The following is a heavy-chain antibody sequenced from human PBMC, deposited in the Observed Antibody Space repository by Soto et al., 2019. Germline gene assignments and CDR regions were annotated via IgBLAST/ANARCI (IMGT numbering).Heavy chain of an antibody. CDR2: IKQDGSEK. V-gene: IGHV3-7*01. J-gene: IGHJ4*02. CDR1: GFTFSSYW. CDR3: ARDPLYYYDSRSF. Sequence: EVQLVESGGGLVQPGGSLRLSCAASGFTFSSYWMSWVRQAPGKGLEWVANIKQDGSEKYYVDSVKGRFTISRDNAKNSLYLQMNSLRAEDTAVYYCARDPLYYYDSRSFWGQGTLVTVSS. D-gene: IGHD3-22*01.